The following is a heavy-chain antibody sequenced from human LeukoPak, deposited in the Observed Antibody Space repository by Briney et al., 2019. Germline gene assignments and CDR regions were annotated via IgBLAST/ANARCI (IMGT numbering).Heavy chain of an antibody. CDR2: ISGSGGST. CDR3: ARAGNWNYDGYFDD. Sequence: GGSLRLSCAASGFTFSSYAMSWVRQAPGKGLEWVSAISGSGGSTYYADSVKGRFTISRDNSKNTLYLQMNSLRAEDTAVYYCARAGNWNYDGYFDDWGQGTLVTVSS. D-gene: IGHD1-7*01. CDR1: GFTFSSYA. V-gene: IGHV3-23*01. J-gene: IGHJ4*02.